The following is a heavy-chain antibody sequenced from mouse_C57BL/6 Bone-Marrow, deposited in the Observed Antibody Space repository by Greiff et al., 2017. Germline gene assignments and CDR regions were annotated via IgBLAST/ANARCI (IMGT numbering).Heavy chain of an antibody. D-gene: IGHD1-1*01. Sequence: EVKLMESGGGLVKPGGSLKLSCAASGFTFSDYGMHWVRQAPEKGLEWVAYISSGSSTIYYADTVKGRLTISRDNAKNTLYLQMTSLRSGDTAMYYCAYGSRSRWYFDVWGTGTTGTVSS. J-gene: IGHJ1*03. CDR2: ISSGSSTI. CDR1: GFTFSDYG. CDR3: AYGSRSRWYFDV. V-gene: IGHV5-17*01.